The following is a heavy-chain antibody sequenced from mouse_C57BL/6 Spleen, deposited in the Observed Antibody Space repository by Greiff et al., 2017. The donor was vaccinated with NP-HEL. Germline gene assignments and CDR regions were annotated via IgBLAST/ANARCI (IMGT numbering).Heavy chain of an antibody. Sequence: QVQLQQPGAELVKPGASVKLSCKASGYTFTSYWMHWVKQRPGQGLEWIGMIHPNSGSTNYNEKFKSKATLTVDISSSTAYMQLSSLTSEDSAVYYCARSEDYDVVNWYFDVWGTGTTVTVSS. V-gene: IGHV1-64*01. D-gene: IGHD2-4*01. CDR2: IHPNSGST. CDR1: GYTFTSYW. CDR3: ARSEDYDVVNWYFDV. J-gene: IGHJ1*03.